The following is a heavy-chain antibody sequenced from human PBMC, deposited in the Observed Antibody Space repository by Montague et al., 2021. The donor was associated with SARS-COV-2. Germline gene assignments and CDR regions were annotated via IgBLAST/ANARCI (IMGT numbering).Heavy chain of an antibody. CDR3: ARQPVLRYFDWLSAAYGMDV. CDR1: GGSISSSSYY. J-gene: IGHJ6*04. D-gene: IGHD3-9*01. V-gene: IGHV4-39*01. CDR2: IYYSGST. Sequence: SETLSLTCTVSGGSISSSSYYWGWIRQPPGKGLEWIGSIYYSGSTYYNPSLKSRVTISVDTSKNQFSLKLSSVTAADTAVYYCARQPVLRYFDWLSAAYGMDVWGKRTTVTVSS.